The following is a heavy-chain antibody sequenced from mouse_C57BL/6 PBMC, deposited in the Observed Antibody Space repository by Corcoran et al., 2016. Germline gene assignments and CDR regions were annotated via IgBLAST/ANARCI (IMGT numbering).Heavy chain of an antibody. CDR3: ARMNIYDYDRKN. CDR2: INPYNGGT. J-gene: IGHJ3*01. V-gene: IGHV1-19*01. CDR1: GYTCTDLY. Sequence: EVQPHQSGPVLVKPGASVNMSCKASGYTCTDLYMHSVKQRHGKRLEWIGVINPYNGGTSYNQKFKGKATLTVDKSSSTAYMELNSLTSEDSAVYYCARMNIYDYDRKNWGQGTLVTVSA. D-gene: IGHD2-4*01.